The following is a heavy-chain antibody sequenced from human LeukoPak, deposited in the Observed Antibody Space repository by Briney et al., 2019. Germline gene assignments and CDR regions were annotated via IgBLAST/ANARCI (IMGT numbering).Heavy chain of an antibody. CDR2: ISYDGSNK. V-gene: IGHV3-30*18. J-gene: IGHJ4*02. CDR1: GFTFSSYG. Sequence: GGSLRLSCAASGFTFSSYGMHWVRQAPGKGLEWVVVISYDGSNKYYADSVKGRFTISRDNSKNTLYLQMNSLRAEDTAVYYCAKDLDFTFDYWGQGTLVTVSS. CDR3: AKDLDFTFDY.